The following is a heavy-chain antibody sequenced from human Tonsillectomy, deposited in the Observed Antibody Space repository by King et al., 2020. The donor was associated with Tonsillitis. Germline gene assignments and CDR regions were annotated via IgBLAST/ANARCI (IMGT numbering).Heavy chain of an antibody. D-gene: IGHD5-18*01. CDR3: ARDVGGYSYGLFNY. CDR2: INPNSGGT. Sequence: QLVQSGAEVKKPGASVKVSCKASGYTLTGYYMHWVRQAPGQGLEWMGWINPNSGGTNYAQKFQGRVTMTRDTSISTAYMELSRLRSDDTAVYYCARDVGGYSYGLFNYWGQGTLVTVSS. J-gene: IGHJ4*02. CDR1: GYTLTGYY. V-gene: IGHV1-2*02.